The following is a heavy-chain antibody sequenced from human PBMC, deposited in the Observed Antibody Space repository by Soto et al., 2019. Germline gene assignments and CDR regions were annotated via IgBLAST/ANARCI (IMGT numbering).Heavy chain of an antibody. D-gene: IGHD2-15*01. CDR1: GFTFSSYS. CDR2: ISSSSSTI. V-gene: IGHV3-48*02. J-gene: IGHJ4*02. Sequence: GGSLRLSCAASGFTFSSYSMNWVRQAPAKGLERVSYISSSSSTIYYADSVKGRFTISRDNAKNSLYLQMNSLRDEDTAVYYCARGSGGSCYSNCPDFGYWGQGTLVTVSS. CDR3: ARGSGGSCYSNCPDFGY.